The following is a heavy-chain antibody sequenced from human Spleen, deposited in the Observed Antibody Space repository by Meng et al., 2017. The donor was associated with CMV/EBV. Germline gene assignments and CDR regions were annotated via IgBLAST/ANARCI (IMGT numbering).Heavy chain of an antibody. CDR2: TYYRSKWYN. D-gene: IGHD3-9*01. J-gene: IGHJ6*02. V-gene: IGHV6-1*01. CDR1: GDSVPSNSAA. CDR3: ARCLSDYNMLTGRVHYYGMDV. Sequence: SQTLSLTCAISGDSVPSNSAAWNWIRQSPSRGLEWLGRTYYRSKWYNDYAVSVKSRITINPDTSKNQFSLQLNSVTPEDTAVYYCARCLSDYNMLTGRVHYYGMDVWGQGTTVTVSS.